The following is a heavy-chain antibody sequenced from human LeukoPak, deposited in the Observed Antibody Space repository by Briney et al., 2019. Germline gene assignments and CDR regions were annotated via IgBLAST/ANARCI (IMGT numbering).Heavy chain of an antibody. CDR2: IKSDGGTT. CDR1: GFTFSKAW. V-gene: IGHV3-15*01. CDR3: TTDLGDYGDYIRC. J-gene: IGHJ4*02. D-gene: IGHD4-17*01. Sequence: PGGSLRLSCAASGFTFSKAWFSWVRRAPGKGLEWIGRIKSDGGTTDYAAPVKGRFTISRDDPKNTLSLQMNSLKAEDTAVYYCTTDLGDYGDYIRCWGQGTLVTVSS.